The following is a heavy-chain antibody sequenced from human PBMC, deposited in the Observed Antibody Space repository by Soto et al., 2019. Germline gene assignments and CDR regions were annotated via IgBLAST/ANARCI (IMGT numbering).Heavy chain of an antibody. CDR3: AKDRETEVWGSYRYFDY. Sequence: RLSCAASGFTFSSYAMSWVRQAPGKGLEWVSAISGSGGSTYYADSVKGRFTISRDNSKNTLYLQMNSLRAEDTAVYYCAKDRETEVWGSYRYFDYWGQGTLVTVSS. J-gene: IGHJ4*02. D-gene: IGHD3-16*02. CDR1: GFTFSSYA. CDR2: ISGSGGST. V-gene: IGHV3-23*01.